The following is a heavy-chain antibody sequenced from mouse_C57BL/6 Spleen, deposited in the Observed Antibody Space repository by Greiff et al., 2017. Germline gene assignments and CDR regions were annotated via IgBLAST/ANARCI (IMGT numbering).Heavy chain of an antibody. CDR2: ISSGSSTI. J-gene: IGHJ4*01. Sequence: EVKLVESGGGLVKPGGSLKLSCAASGFTFSDYGMHWVRQAPEKGLEWVAYISSGSSTIYYADTVKGRFTISRDNAKNTLFLQMTSLRSEDTAMYYCARDDGYWGAMDYWGQGTSVTVSS. V-gene: IGHV5-17*01. D-gene: IGHD2-3*01. CDR3: ARDDGYWGAMDY. CDR1: GFTFSDYG.